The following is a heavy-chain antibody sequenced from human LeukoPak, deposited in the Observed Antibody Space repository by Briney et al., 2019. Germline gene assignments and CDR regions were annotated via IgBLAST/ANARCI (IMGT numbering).Heavy chain of an antibody. V-gene: IGHV1-46*01. Sequence: GASVNVSCKASGYTFTSYYMHWVRQAPGQGLEWMGIINPSGGSTSYAQKFQGRVTMTRDTSTSTVYMELSSLRSEDTAVYYCARDQTAMPFRSALPGVPDYWGQGTLVTVSS. CDR2: INPSGGST. CDR3: ARDQTAMPFRSALPGVPDY. J-gene: IGHJ4*02. D-gene: IGHD5-18*01. CDR1: GYTFTSYY.